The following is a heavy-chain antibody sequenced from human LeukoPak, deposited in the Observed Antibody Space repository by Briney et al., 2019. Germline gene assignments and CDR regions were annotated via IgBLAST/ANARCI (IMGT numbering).Heavy chain of an antibody. J-gene: IGHJ4*02. V-gene: IGHV1-2*02. CDR3: ARVAGATYIAVAGLDY. CDR1: GYTFTGYY. CDR2: INPNSGGT. D-gene: IGHD6-19*01. Sequence: ASVKVSCRAPGYTFTGYYMHWVRQAPGQGLEWMGWINPNSGGTNYAQKFQGRVTMTRDTSISTAYMELSRLRSDDTAVYYCARVAGATYIAVAGLDYWGQGTLVTVSS.